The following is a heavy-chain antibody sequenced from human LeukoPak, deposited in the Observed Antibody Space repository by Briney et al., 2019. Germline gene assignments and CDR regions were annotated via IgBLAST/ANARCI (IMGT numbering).Heavy chain of an antibody. CDR3: ARSNNYDSSGWGY. V-gene: IGHV3-11*01. CDR2: ISYSGTTI. D-gene: IGHD3-22*01. Sequence: GSLRLSCAASGFTFSDYYMSWIRQAPGKGLEWISYISYSGTTIYYADSVKGRFTISRDNAKNSLYLQMNSLRVEDTAVYYCARSNNYDSSGWGYWGQGTLVTVSS. J-gene: IGHJ4*02. CDR1: GFTFSDYY.